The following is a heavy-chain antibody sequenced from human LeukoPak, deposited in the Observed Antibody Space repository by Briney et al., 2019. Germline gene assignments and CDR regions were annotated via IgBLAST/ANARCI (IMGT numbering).Heavy chain of an antibody. CDR1: GFTFSSYA. D-gene: IGHD6-19*01. CDR3: AGQAVAGS. V-gene: IGHV3-23*01. CDR2: VSGSGSNT. J-gene: IGHJ5*02. Sequence: GGSLRLSCAASGFTFSSYAMTWVRQAPGKGLEWVSSVSGSGSNTCYADSVKGRFTISRDNSKNTLYLQMNSLRAEDTAVYYCAGQAVAGSWGQGTLVTVSS.